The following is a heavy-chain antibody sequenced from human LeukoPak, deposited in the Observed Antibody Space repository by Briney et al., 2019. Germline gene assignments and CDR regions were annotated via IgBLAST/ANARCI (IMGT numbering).Heavy chain of an antibody. CDR2: INPNSGGT. CDR1: GYTFAGYY. J-gene: IGHJ4*02. V-gene: IGHV1-2*02. CDR3: ATSRYDVLTGSPDS. Sequence: ASVKVSCKASGYTFAGYYTYWVRQAPGQGLEWMGWINPNSGGTNYAQKFQGRVTMTTDTSITTAFMDLNSLMSDDTAVYYCATSRYDVLTGSPDSWGQGTLVTVSS. D-gene: IGHD3-9*01.